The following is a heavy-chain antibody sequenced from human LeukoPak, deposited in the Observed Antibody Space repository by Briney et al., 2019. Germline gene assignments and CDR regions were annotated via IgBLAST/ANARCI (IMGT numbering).Heavy chain of an antibody. D-gene: IGHD1-7*01. CDR1: GGSISSYY. V-gene: IGHV3-21*01. CDR2: INGESTFK. Sequence: PSETLSLTCTVSGGSISSYYWSWIRQPPGKGLEWVSSINGESTFKVYADSVKGRFTISRDNAKNSLYLQMDSLRAEDTAVYYCAKYRTGTWTSYDSSDIWGQGTLVTVSS. CDR3: AKYRTGTWTSYDSSDI. J-gene: IGHJ3*02.